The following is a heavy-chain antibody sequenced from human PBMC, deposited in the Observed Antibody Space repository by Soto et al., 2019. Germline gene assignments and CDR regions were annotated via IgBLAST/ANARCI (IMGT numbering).Heavy chain of an antibody. D-gene: IGHD1-26*01. CDR3: AREKAQWELPAFGMDV. V-gene: IGHV1-18*01. Sequence: ASVKVSCKASGYTFTSYGISWVRQAPGQGLEWMGWISAYNGNTNYAQKLQGRVTMTTDTSTSPAYMELRSLRSDDTAVYYCAREKAQWELPAFGMDVWGQGTTVTVSS. J-gene: IGHJ6*02. CDR2: ISAYNGNT. CDR1: GYTFTSYG.